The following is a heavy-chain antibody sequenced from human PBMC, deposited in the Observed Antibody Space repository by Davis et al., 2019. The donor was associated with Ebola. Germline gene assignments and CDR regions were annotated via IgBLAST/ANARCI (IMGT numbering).Heavy chain of an antibody. CDR1: GYSFTSYW. Sequence: GESLKISCKGSGYSFTSYWIGWVRQTPGKGLEWMGIIYPGDSDTRYSPSFQGQVTISADKSISTAYLQWSSLKASDTAMYYCAIDRYCSGGSCYFDYWGQGTLVTVSS. CDR2: IYPGDSDT. CDR3: AIDRYCSGGSCYFDY. V-gene: IGHV5-51*01. J-gene: IGHJ4*02. D-gene: IGHD2-15*01.